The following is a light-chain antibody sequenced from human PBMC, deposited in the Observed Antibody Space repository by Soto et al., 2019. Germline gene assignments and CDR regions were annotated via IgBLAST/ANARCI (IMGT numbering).Light chain of an antibody. CDR2: DAS. CDR3: QQRYSWPLT. J-gene: IGKJ4*01. V-gene: IGKV3-11*01. Sequence: EIVLTQSPATLSLSPGDRATLSCRASQSVTSYLAWYQHKSGQAPRLLIYDASNRATGIPARFSGSGSGTDFTLTISSLEAEDFAVYYCQQRYSWPLTFGGGTKVEIK. CDR1: QSVTSY.